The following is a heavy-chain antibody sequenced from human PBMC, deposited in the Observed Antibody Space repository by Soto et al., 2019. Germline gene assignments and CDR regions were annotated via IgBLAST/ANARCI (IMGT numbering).Heavy chain of an antibody. Sequence: SETLSLPCTVSGGSISSSSYFWGWIRQTPGKGLQWIGQINHSGSAYYNPSLKSRVTISVHTSNSQFSLELSSVTAADTAVYYCARGLITGSHYSGGWYYFDSWGQGTQVTVSS. CDR2: INHSGSA. CDR1: GGSISSSSYF. J-gene: IGHJ4*02. CDR3: ARGLITGSHYSGGWYYFDS. V-gene: IGHV4-39*07. D-gene: IGHD6-19*01.